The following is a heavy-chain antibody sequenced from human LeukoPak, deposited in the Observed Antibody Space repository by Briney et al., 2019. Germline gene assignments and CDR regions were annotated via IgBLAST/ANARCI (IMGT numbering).Heavy chain of an antibody. CDR2: IYPGDSDT. D-gene: IGHD2-15*01. Sequence: GESLKISCKGSGYSFTSYWIGWVRQMPGKGLEWMGIIYPGDSDTRYSPSFQGQVTISADKSISTAYLQWSSLKASDTAMYYCARMTQYCSGGSCYGIGFYFQHWGQGTLVTVSS. CDR1: GYSFTSYW. J-gene: IGHJ1*01. CDR3: ARMTQYCSGGSCYGIGFYFQH. V-gene: IGHV5-51*01.